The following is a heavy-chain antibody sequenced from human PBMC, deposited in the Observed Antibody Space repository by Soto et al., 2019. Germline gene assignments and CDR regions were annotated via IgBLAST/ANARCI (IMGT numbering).Heavy chain of an antibody. J-gene: IGHJ5*02. Sequence: QVQLVESGGGVVQPGRSLRLSCAASGFTFSSYAMHWVRQAPGKGLEWVAVISYDGSNKYYADSVKGRFTISRDNSKNTLDLQMNSLRAEDTAVYYCARERIRVAGMNWFDPWGQGTLVTVSS. CDR2: ISYDGSNK. CDR1: GFTFSSYA. D-gene: IGHD6-19*01. CDR3: ARERIRVAGMNWFDP. V-gene: IGHV3-30-3*01.